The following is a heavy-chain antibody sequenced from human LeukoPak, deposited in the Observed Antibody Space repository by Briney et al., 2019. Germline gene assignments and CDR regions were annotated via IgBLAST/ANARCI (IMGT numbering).Heavy chain of an antibody. CDR2: INPNSGST. V-gene: IGHV1-2*02. J-gene: IGHJ4*02. Sequence: GASVKVSCKASGYTFTGYYIHRVRQAPGQGLGWMGCINPNSGSTNYAQKFQGRVTMTRDTSISTAYMELSRLRSDDTAVYYCARSIGGSYHLVDYWGQGTLVTVSS. D-gene: IGHD1-26*01. CDR3: ARSIGGSYHLVDY. CDR1: GYTFTGYY.